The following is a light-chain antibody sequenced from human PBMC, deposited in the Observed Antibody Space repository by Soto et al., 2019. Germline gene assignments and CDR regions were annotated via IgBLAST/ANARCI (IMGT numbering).Light chain of an antibody. Sequence: QSALTQPASVSGSPGQSITISCTGTSSDVGVYNYVSWYQQHPGKAPKLMIYDVSNRPSGVSNRFSGSKSGNTASLTISGLQPEDEADYYCSSYSSSSTRVFGTGTKLTVL. CDR1: SSDVGVYNY. CDR2: DVS. CDR3: SSYSSSSTRV. V-gene: IGLV2-14*01. J-gene: IGLJ1*01.